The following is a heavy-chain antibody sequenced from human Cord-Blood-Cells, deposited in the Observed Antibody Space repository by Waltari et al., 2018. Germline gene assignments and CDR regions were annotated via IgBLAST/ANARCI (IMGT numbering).Heavy chain of an antibody. J-gene: IGHJ4*02. Sequence: QLQLQESGPGLVKPSETLSLTCTVSGGSISSSSYYWGWIRQPPGKGLEWIGSIYYSGGTYYNPSLKSRVTISVDTSKNQFSLKLSSVTAADTAVYYCARHTVTTGADDYWGQGTLVTVSS. CDR2: IYYSGGT. CDR3: ARHTVTTGADDY. D-gene: IGHD4-4*01. CDR1: GGSISSSSYY. V-gene: IGHV4-39*01.